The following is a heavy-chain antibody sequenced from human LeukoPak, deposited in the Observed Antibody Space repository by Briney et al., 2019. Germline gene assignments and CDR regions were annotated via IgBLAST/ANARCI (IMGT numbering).Heavy chain of an antibody. CDR1: GFTFSSYA. J-gene: IGHJ6*03. CDR3: ARSATWIQYYYYYMDV. Sequence: TGGSLRLSCAASGFTFSSYAMHWVRQAPGKGLEYVSAISSNGGSTYYANSVKGRFTISRDNSKNTLYLQMGSLRAEDMAVYYCARSATWIQYYYYYMDVWGKGTTVTVSS. CDR2: ISSNGGST. V-gene: IGHV3-64*01. D-gene: IGHD5-18*01.